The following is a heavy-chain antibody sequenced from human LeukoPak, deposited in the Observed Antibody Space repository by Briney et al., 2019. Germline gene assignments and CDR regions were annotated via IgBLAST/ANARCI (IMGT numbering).Heavy chain of an antibody. V-gene: IGHV3-30*02. CDR1: GFTFSSYG. CDR2: IRYDGSTK. Sequence: PGGSPRLSCAASGFTFSSYGMHWVRQAPGKGLEWVAFIRYDGSTKYYADSVKGRFTISRDNSKNTLYLQMNSLRAEDTTVYYCAKDRGGSYYYYYYMDVWGKGTTVTVSS. CDR3: AKDRGGSYYYYYYMDV. D-gene: IGHD2-15*01. J-gene: IGHJ6*03.